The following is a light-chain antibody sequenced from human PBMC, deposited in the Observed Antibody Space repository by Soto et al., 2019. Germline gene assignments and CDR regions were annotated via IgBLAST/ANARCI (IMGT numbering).Light chain of an antibody. CDR1: QSVSSSY. CDR2: GAS. Sequence: EIVLTQSPGTLSSSPGERATLSCRASQSVSSSYLAWYQQKPGQAPRLLIYGASSRATGIPDRFSGSGSGTDFTLTISRLEPEDFAVYYCQQYGSSPPWTFGQGTKVDI. CDR3: QQYGSSPPWT. V-gene: IGKV3-20*01. J-gene: IGKJ1*01.